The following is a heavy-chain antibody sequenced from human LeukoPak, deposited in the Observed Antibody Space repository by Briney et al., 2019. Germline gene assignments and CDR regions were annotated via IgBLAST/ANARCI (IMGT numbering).Heavy chain of an antibody. J-gene: IGHJ6*02. V-gene: IGHV3-30*18. CDR2: ISYDGSNK. Sequence: GSLSLSCAAAGFTFSSYGMHWVRQAPGKGLEWVAVISYDGSNKYYADSVKGRFTISRDNSKNTLYLQMNSLRAEDTAVYYCAKDPGWIFGVVSGMDVWGQGTTVTVSS. CDR3: AKDPGWIFGVVSGMDV. CDR1: GFTFSSYG. D-gene: IGHD3-3*01.